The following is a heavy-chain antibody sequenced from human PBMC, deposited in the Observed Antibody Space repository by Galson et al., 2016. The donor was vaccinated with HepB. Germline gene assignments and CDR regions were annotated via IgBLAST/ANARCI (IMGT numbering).Heavy chain of an antibody. CDR2: IYNSGST. J-gene: IGHJ4*02. CDR3: ARGYRNSWAYFDR. Sequence: SETLSLTCTVFSGSVNSDVHYWSWVRQSPGKGLEWIGYIYNSGSTKYNPSPKSRVTMSVDTSKNQFSLEMRSVTAADTALYFCARGYRNSWAYFDRWGQGILVTVSS. D-gene: IGHD5-18*01. V-gene: IGHV4-61*08. CDR1: SGSVNSDVHY.